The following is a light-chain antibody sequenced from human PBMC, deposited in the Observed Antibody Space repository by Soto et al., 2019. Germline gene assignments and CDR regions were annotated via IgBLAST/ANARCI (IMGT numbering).Light chain of an antibody. Sequence: DIQMTQSPSTLSASVGDRVTITCRASPSSSSWLACYQQKPGKAPKLLIYKASSLDGWVPSRFSGSGSGTEFTLTISRRKPHDFATYYRHLYHSYPYPFVQGTKLE. CDR2: KAS. CDR3: HLYHSYPYP. CDR1: PSSSSW. J-gene: IGKJ2*01. V-gene: IGKV1-5*03.